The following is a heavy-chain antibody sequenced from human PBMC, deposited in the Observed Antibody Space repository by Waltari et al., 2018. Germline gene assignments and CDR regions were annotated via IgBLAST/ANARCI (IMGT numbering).Heavy chain of an antibody. CDR1: GGSFSGYY. CDR3: ARGLIAAAGSFDY. J-gene: IGHJ4*02. Sequence: QVQLQQWGAGLLKPSETLSLTCAVYGGSFSGYYWSWIRQPPGKGLEWIGEINHSGSTNYNPSLKSRVTISVDTSKNQFSLKLSSVTAADMAVYYCARGLIAAAGSFDYWGQGTLVTVSS. D-gene: IGHD6-13*01. V-gene: IGHV4-34*01. CDR2: INHSGST.